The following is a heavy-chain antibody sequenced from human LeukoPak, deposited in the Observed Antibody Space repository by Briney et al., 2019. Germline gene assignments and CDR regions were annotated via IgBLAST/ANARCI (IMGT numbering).Heavy chain of an antibody. D-gene: IGHD6-13*01. CDR3: ARDRAAADLDY. Sequence: DSVKGRFTISRGNSKNTLYLQMNSLRAEDTAVYYCARDRAAADLDYWGQGTLVTVSS. J-gene: IGHJ4*02. V-gene: IGHV3-30*07.